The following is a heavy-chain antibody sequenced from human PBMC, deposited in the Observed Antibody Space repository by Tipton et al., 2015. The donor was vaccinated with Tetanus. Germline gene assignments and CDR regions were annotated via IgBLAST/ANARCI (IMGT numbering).Heavy chain of an antibody. CDR2: MSGSGGDR. Sequence: SLRLSCAASGFTFRTYTMTWVRQAPGKGLEWVSSMSGSGGDRFYADSVKGRFTISRDNSKNTLFLQMNSVRAEDTAVYHCARDGAPRITMVRGVVGDYWGQGTLVTVSS. J-gene: IGHJ4*02. D-gene: IGHD3-10*01. CDR1: GFTFRTYT. CDR3: ARDGAPRITMVRGVVGDY. V-gene: IGHV3-23*01.